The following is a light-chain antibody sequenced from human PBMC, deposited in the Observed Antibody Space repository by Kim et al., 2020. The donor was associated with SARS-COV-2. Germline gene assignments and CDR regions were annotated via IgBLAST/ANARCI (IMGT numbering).Light chain of an antibody. V-gene: IGLV1-47*01. CDR2: RNN. CDR1: SSNSGSNY. J-gene: IGLJ3*02. Sequence: QSVLTQPPSASGTPGQRVTISCSGSSSNSGSNYVYWYQQLPGTAPKLLICRNNQRPSGVPDRFSGSRSGTSASLAISGLRSDDEADYYCAAWDDSLSGWVFGGGTKLPVL. CDR3: AAWDDSLSGWV.